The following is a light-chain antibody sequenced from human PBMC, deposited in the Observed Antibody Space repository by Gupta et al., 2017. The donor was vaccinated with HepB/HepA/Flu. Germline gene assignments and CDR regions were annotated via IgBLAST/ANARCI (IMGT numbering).Light chain of an antibody. Sequence: FMLSQPRSVSGSPGTTIIISCTRSTGNIANNYVQWYQRRPGSAPTTVIYEDEQRPSGVPDRFSGTIDISSNSASLTISGLQTEDEADYFCQSYDSGSHIVFGGGTKLTVL. V-gene: IGLV6-57*03. CDR3: QSYDSGSHIV. J-gene: IGLJ2*01. CDR2: EDE. CDR1: TGNIANNY.